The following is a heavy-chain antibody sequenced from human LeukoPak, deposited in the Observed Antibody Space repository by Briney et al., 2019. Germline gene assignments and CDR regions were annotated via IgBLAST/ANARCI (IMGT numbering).Heavy chain of an antibody. J-gene: IGHJ3*02. V-gene: IGHV1-18*01. D-gene: IGHD5-18*01. CDR1: GYTFTSYG. CDR3: ARGGYTYGPAYDAFDI. CDR2: VSAYNGNT. Sequence: ASVKVSCKASGYTFTSYGINWVRQAPGQGLEWMGWVSAYNGNTNYAQKLQGRVTMTTDTSTSTAYLELRSLRSDDTAVYYCARGGYTYGPAYDAFDIWGQGTMVTVSS.